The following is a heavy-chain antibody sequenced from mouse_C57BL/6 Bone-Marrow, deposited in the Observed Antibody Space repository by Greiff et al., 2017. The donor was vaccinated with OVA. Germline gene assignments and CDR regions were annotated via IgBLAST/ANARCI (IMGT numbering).Heavy chain of an antibody. J-gene: IGHJ4*01. CDR1: GFNIKNSY. CDR2: IDPSNGNT. Sequence: EVQLQQSVAELVRPGASVKLSCTASGFNIKNSYMHWVKQRPEQGLEWLGRIDPSNGNTKYDQKFTGKATIPADTSSNTAYRQRSSLTHEYTAIYDCAREITTVVGGAMDYWGQGTSVTVSS. D-gene: IGHD1-1*01. CDR3: AREITTVVGGAMDY. V-gene: IGHV14-3*01.